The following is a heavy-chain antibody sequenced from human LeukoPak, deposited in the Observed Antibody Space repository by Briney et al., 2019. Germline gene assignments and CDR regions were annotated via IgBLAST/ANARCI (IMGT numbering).Heavy chain of an antibody. CDR1: GFTFSSYA. Sequence: GGSLRLSCAASGFTFSSYAMSWVRQAPGKGLEWVSAISGGGGSTYYAGSVKGRFTISRDNSKNTLYLQMNSLRAEDTAVYYCAKRREQMNFDYWGQGTLVTVSS. CDR2: ISGGGGST. J-gene: IGHJ4*02. V-gene: IGHV3-23*01. CDR3: AKRREQMNFDY. D-gene: IGHD5-24*01.